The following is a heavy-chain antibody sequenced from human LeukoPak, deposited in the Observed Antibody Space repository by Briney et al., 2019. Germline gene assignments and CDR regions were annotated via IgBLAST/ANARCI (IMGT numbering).Heavy chain of an antibody. V-gene: IGHV4-61*02. J-gene: IGHJ5*02. D-gene: IGHD3-22*01. CDR3: ARTGDSSGYGMGWFDP. CDR2: IYTSGST. CDR1: GGSISSGSYY. Sequence: SQTLSLTCTVSGGSISSGSYYWSWIRQPAGKGLEWIGRIYTSGSTNYNPSLKSRVTISVDTSKNQFSLKLSSVTAADTAVYYCARTGDSSGYGMGWFDPWGQGTLVTVSS.